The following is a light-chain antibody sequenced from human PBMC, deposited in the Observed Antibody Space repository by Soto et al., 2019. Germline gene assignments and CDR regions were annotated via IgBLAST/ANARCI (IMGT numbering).Light chain of an antibody. CDR3: SSYTSGSTYVV. J-gene: IGLJ2*01. V-gene: IGLV2-14*01. CDR1: SSDVGHYNF. Sequence: QSALTQPASVSGSPGQSITISCTGTSSDVGHYNFVSWYQQHPGKAPKLMIYGVSNRPSGVSNRFSASKSDNTASLTISGLQAEDEADYYCSSYTSGSTYVVFGGGTKLTV. CDR2: GVS.